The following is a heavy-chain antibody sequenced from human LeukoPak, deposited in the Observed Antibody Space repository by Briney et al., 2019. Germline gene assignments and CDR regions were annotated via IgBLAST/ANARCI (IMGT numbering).Heavy chain of an antibody. Sequence: SETLSLTCTVSGGSISSYYWSWIRQPPGKGLEWIGYIYYSGSTNYNPSLKSRVPISVDTSKNQFSLKLSSVTAADTAVYYCARGVGSSYFDYWGQGTLVTVSS. V-gene: IGHV4-59*01. J-gene: IGHJ4*02. D-gene: IGHD6-13*01. CDR3: ARGVGSSYFDY. CDR2: IYYSGST. CDR1: GGSISSYY.